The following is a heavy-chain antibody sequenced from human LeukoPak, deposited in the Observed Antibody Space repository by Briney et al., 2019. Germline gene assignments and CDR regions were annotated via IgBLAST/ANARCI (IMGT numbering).Heavy chain of an antibody. D-gene: IGHD4-17*01. V-gene: IGHV3-21*01. J-gene: IGHJ4*02. CDR2: ISSSSSYI. CDR3: ARDDYGDYAGFDY. Sequence: GGSLRLSCAASGFTFISYSMNWVRQTPGKGLEWVSSISSSSSYIYYADSVKGRFTISRDNAKNSLYLQMNSLRAEDTAVYYCARDDYGDYAGFDYWGQGTLVTVSS. CDR1: GFTFISYS.